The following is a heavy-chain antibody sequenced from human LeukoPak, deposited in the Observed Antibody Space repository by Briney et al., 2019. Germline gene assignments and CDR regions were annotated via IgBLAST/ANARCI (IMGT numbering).Heavy chain of an antibody. D-gene: IGHD4-17*01. CDR3: AKGVGYGDYVSY. V-gene: IGHV3-23*01. J-gene: IGHJ4*02. CDR1: GFTFSSYA. Sequence: GGSLRLSCAASGFTFSSYAMSWVRQAPGKGLEWVSAISGSGGSTYYADSVKGRFTISRDNSKNTLYLQVNSLRAEDTAVYYCAKGVGYGDYVSYWGQGTLVTVSS. CDR2: ISGSGGST.